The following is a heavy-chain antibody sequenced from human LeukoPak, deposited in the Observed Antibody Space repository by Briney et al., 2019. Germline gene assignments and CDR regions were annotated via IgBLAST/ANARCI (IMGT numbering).Heavy chain of an antibody. V-gene: IGHV3-30*04. Sequence: HPGRSLRLSCAVSGFTFSSFAVHWVRQAPGKGLEWVAVISYDRSKAYYADSVKGRFTISRDNSKNTVYLQMNSLITEDTAMYYCARDQSSGGRWLDYWGRGTLVTVSS. D-gene: IGHD2-15*01. CDR1: GFTFSSFA. CDR3: ARDQSSGGRWLDY. J-gene: IGHJ4*02. CDR2: ISYDRSKA.